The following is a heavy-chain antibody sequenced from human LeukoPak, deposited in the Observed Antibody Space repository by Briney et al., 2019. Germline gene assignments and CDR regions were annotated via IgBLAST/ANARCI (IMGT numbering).Heavy chain of an antibody. D-gene: IGHD6-19*01. CDR3: ARDATSGWSLSQPDY. J-gene: IGHJ4*02. CDR2: IKQDGSAK. Sequence: PGGSLRLSCAASGFTFSSYWMSWVRQAPGKGLEWVANIKQDGSAKYYVDSVKGRFTISRDNSKNTLYLQMNSLRAEDTAVYYCARDATSGWSLSQPDYWGQGTLVTVSS. CDR1: GFTFSSYW. V-gene: IGHV3-7*01.